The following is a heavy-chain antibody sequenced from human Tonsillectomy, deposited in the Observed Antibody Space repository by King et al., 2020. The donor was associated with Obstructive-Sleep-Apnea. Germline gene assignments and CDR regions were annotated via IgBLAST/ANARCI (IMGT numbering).Heavy chain of an antibody. CDR1: GFTFSSYA. J-gene: IGHJ4*02. CDR3: ATRRSSQVWGTRLREYYFDY. CDR2: ISGSGGST. D-gene: IGHD3-16*01. Sequence: VQLVESGGGLVQPGGSLRLSCAASGFTFSSYAMSWVRQAPGKGLEWVSAISGSGGSTYYADSVKGRFTISRDNSKNTLYLQMNSLRAEDTAVYYCATRRSSQVWGTRLREYYFDYWGQGTLVTVSS. V-gene: IGHV3-23*04.